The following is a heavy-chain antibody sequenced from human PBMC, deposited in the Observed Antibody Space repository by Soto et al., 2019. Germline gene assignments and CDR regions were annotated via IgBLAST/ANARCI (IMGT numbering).Heavy chain of an antibody. Sequence: QVQLVESGGGVVQPGRSLRLSCAASGFTFSSYGMHWVRQAPGKGLEWVAVISYDGSNKYYADSVKGRFTISRDNSKNTLYLQMNCLRAEDTAVYYCANFLGGEDYWGHGTLVTVSS. CDR2: ISYDGSNK. V-gene: IGHV3-30*18. J-gene: IGHJ4*01. CDR3: ANFLGGEDY. CDR1: GFTFSSYG.